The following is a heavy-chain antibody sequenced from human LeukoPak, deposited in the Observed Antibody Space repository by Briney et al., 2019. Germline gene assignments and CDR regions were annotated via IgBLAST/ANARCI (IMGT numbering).Heavy chain of an antibody. J-gene: IGHJ4*02. CDR2: ISYDGDNK. D-gene: IGHD4-17*01. CDR3: ARNPYYGDYV. V-gene: IGHV3-30*01. Sequence: GGSLRLSCAASGVTFSSYTMHWVRQAPGTGLEWVAVISYDGDNKYYADSVKGRFTISRDNSKNTLYLQMNSLRGEDTAVYYCARNPYYGDYVWGQGTRVAVSS. CDR1: GVTFSSYT.